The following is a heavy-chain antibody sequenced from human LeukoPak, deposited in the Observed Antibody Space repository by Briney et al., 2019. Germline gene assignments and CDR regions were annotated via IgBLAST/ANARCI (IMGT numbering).Heavy chain of an antibody. CDR2: MNPNNGRT. CDR1: GYTFTSYD. CDR3: ARNLAMTRDFDY. J-gene: IGHJ4*02. V-gene: IGHV1-8*01. Sequence: ASVKVSCKTSGYTFTSYDINWVRQAPGQGLEWLGWMNPNNGRTGYAQTFQGRVSMTRDTSISTAYMELRSLRSEDTAVYYCARNLAMTRDFDYWGQGTLVTVSS. D-gene: IGHD2-2*01.